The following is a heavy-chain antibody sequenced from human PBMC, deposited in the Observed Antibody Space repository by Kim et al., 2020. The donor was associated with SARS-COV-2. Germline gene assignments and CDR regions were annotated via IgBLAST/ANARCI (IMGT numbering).Heavy chain of an antibody. J-gene: IGHJ6*02. CDR3: AKTLGYSSSWYPGDYYYGMDV. V-gene: IGHV3-23*01. CDR2: ISGSGGST. Sequence: GGSLRLSCAASGFTFSSYAMSWVRQAPGKGLEWVSAISGSGGSTYYADSVKGRFTISRDNSKNTLYLQMNSLRAEDTAVYYCAKTLGYSSSWYPGDYYYGMDVWGQGTTVTVSS. CDR1: GFTFSSYA. D-gene: IGHD6-13*01.